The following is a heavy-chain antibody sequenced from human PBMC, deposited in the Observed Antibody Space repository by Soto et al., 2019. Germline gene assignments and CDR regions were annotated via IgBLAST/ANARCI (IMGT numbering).Heavy chain of an antibody. CDR1: GFTFSSYG. Sequence: GGSLRLSCAASGFTFSSYGMHWVRQAPGKGLEWVAVIWYDGSNKYYADSVKGRFTISRDNSKNTLYLQMNSLRAEDTAVYYCARGGADLFFDYWGQGTLVTVSS. V-gene: IGHV3-33*01. CDR2: IWYDGSNK. J-gene: IGHJ4*02. CDR3: ARGGADLFFDY.